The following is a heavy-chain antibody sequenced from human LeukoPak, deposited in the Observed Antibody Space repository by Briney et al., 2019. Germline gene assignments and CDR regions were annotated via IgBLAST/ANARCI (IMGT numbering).Heavy chain of an antibody. V-gene: IGHV4-59*02. CDR2: IYYSGNT. Sequence: PSETLSLTCTVSGGSVSSYYWSWIRQPPGKGLECIGYIYYSGNTNYNPSLKSRVTISTDMSRNQVSLKLSSVTTADTAVYYCARGFNWFDPWGQGILVTVSS. CDR1: GGSVSSYY. CDR3: ARGFNWFDP. J-gene: IGHJ5*02.